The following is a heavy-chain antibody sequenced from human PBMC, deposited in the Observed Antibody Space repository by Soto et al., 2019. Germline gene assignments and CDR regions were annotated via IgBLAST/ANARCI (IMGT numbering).Heavy chain of an antibody. CDR3: ARGRNRVYLAYYYGMDG. CDR1: GGSFSGYY. D-gene: IGHD3-10*01. CDR2: INHSGST. V-gene: IGHV4-34*01. J-gene: IGHJ6*02. Sequence: SETLSLTCAVYGGSFSGYYWSWIRQPPGKGLEWIGEINHSGSTNYNPSLKSRVTISVDTSKNQFSLKLSSVTAADTAVYYCARGRNRVYLAYYYGMDGWGQGTTVTFSS.